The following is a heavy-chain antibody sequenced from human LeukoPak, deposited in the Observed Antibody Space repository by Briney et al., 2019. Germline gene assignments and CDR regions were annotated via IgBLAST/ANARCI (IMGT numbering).Heavy chain of an antibody. D-gene: IGHD3-16*01. Sequence: PGGALRLSCSASGFTLSSYGLHWGRPAPGKGLGWVAVILYGGSNKYYADSVKGRFTISRDNSKNTLYLQMNSLRAEDTAVYYCAKDNRYYDYVWGSSYYFDYWGQGTLVTVSS. J-gene: IGHJ4*02. CDR2: ILYGGSNK. CDR3: AKDNRYYDYVWGSSYYFDY. CDR1: GFTLSSYG. V-gene: IGHV3-30*18.